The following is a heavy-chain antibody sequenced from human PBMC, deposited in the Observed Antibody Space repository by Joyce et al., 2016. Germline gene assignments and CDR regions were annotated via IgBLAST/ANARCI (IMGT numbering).Heavy chain of an antibody. Sequence: QVQLVQSGAEVTKPGASVKVSCKASGYTLTSNAMHWVRQAPGQSLEGLGWIQTGNGNTKYSQMFQGRVTITRDTSASTVYMELSSLRSEDTAVYYCTRGYLRGYNYGDMDVWGKGTTVTVSS. V-gene: IGHV1-3*04. CDR3: TRGYLRGYNYGDMDV. CDR2: IQTGNGNT. J-gene: IGHJ6*03. CDR1: GYTLTSNA. D-gene: IGHD5-18*01.